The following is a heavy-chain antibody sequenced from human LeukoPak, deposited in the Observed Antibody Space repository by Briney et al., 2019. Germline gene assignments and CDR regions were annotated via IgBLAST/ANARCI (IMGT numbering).Heavy chain of an antibody. CDR2: ISYDGSNK. J-gene: IGHJ6*04. D-gene: IGHD2-2*01. Sequence: GRSLRLSCAASGFTFSSYAMHRVRQAPGKGLEWVAVISYDGSNKYYADSVKGRFTISRDNSKNTLYLQMNSLRAEDTAVYYCARDQYCSSTSCSPPSHYYGMDVWGKGTTVTVSS. V-gene: IGHV3-30*04. CDR3: ARDQYCSSTSCSPPSHYYGMDV. CDR1: GFTFSSYA.